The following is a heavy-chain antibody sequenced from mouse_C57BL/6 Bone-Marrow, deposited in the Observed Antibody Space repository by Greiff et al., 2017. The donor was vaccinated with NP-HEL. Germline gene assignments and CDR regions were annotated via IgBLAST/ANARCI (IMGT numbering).Heavy chain of an antibody. V-gene: IGHV1-5*01. CDR1: GYSFTSYW. CDR3: TRALLYYGSSYDWYFDV. Sequence: VQLQQSGTVLARPGASVKMSCKTSGYSFTSYWMHWVKQRPGQGLEWIGAIYPGSSDTSYNQKFKGKAKLTAVTSASTAYMELSSLTNEDSAVYYCTRALLYYGSSYDWYFDVWGTGTTVTVSS. CDR2: IYPGSSDT. D-gene: IGHD1-1*01. J-gene: IGHJ1*03.